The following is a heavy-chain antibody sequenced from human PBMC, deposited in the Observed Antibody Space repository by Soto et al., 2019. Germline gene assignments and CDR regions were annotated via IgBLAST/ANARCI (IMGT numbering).Heavy chain of an antibody. D-gene: IGHD6-13*01. V-gene: IGHV4-59*01. Sequence: SGTLSVAGSVSGVSISSYYLSWSRQPAGKGLEWIGYIYYSGSTNYNPSLKSRVTISVDTSKNQFSLKLSSVTAADTAVYYCASSNIAAAGFYYYGMDVWSRGTTVT. J-gene: IGHJ6*02. CDR1: GVSISSYY. CDR2: IYYSGST. CDR3: ASSNIAAAGFYYYGMDV.